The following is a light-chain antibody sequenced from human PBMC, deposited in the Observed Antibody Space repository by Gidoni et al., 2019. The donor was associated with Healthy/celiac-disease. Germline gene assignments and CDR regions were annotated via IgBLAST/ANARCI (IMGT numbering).Light chain of an antibody. CDR3: QQSYSTPRIT. Sequence: DIQMTQSPSPLSASVGDRLPITSRASQSIRSYLGWYQQKPGKAPKPLLYAAASLRSGGPSRLSGGGAGTDYTITISSLQPEDYVTYYCQQSYSTPRITFGHXTKVDIK. CDR2: AAA. J-gene: IGKJ3*01. V-gene: IGKV1-39*01. CDR1: QSIRSY.